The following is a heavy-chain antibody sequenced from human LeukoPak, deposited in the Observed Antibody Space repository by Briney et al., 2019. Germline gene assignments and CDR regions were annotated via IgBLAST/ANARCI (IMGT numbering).Heavy chain of an antibody. Sequence: GGSLRLSCAASGFTSSHYGIHWVRQAPGKGLEWVAVIWSDGTEKYYADAVKGRFTISRDNSRNTLYLQMNSLRGEDTAVYYCAKDAQRGLDYSNSLEYWGQGTLVTVSS. J-gene: IGHJ4*02. V-gene: IGHV3-33*06. D-gene: IGHD4-11*01. CDR1: GFTSSHYG. CDR3: AKDAQRGLDYSNSLEY. CDR2: IWSDGTEK.